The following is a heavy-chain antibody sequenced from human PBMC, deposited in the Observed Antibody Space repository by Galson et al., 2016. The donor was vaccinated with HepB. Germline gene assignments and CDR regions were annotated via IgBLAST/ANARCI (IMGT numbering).Heavy chain of an antibody. CDR3: ARDYLRRTTYRGGMDV. CDR2: ISAYNGNT. Sequence: SVKVSCKASGYTFTSYGISWVRQAPGQGLEWMGWISAYNGNTNYAQKLQGRVTTTTDTSTSTAYMELRSLRSDDTAVYYCARDYLRRTTYRGGMDVWGKGTTVTVSS. J-gene: IGHJ6*04. D-gene: IGHD2/OR15-2a*01. CDR1: GYTFTSYG. V-gene: IGHV1-18*01.